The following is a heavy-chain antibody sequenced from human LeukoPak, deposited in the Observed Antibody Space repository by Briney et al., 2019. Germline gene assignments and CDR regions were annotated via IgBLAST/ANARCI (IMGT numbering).Heavy chain of an antibody. J-gene: IGHJ3*02. V-gene: IGHV3-23*01. CDR1: GFTFSSYA. D-gene: IGHD3-22*01. CDR3: AKNQNYYDSRGTHAFDI. Sequence: PGGSLRLSCAASGFTFSSYAMSWVRQAPGKGLEWVSAISGSGGSTYYADSVKGRFTISRDNSKNTLYLQMNSLRAEDTAVYYCAKNQNYYDSRGTHAFDIWGQGTMVTVPS. CDR2: ISGSGGST.